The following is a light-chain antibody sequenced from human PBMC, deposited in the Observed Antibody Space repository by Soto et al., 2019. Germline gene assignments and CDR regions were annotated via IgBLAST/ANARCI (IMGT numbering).Light chain of an antibody. CDR1: RVFGSW. V-gene: IGKV1-5*03. J-gene: IGKJ1*01. CDR2: KPS. CDR3: QQYNNYWT. Sequence: DIQMTQSPSPFLALVGAGVTIICGPSRVFGSWLSWYQQKPGKAPNLLIYKPSSLESGVPSRFSGSGSGTEFTLTISSLQPDDFATYYCQQYNNYWTFGQGTKVEIK.